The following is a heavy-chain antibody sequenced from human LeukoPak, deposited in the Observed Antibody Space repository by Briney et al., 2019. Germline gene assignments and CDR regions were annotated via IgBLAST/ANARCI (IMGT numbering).Heavy chain of an antibody. V-gene: IGHV4-39*07. D-gene: IGHD4-17*01. CDR3: ARVPTVTFFDY. J-gene: IGHJ4*02. CDR1: GGSISSSSYY. Sequence: SETLSLTCTVSGGSISSSSYYWGWTRQPPGKGLEWIGIIYYSGSTYYNPSLKSRVTISVDTSKNQFSLKLSSVTAADTAVYYCARVPTVTFFDYWGQGTLVTVSS. CDR2: IYYSGST.